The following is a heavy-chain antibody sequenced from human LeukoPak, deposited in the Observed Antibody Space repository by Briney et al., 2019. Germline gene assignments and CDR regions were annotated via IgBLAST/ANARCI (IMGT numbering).Heavy chain of an antibody. CDR3: ALYCSGGSCSVLGY. V-gene: IGHV3-48*03. Sequence: GGSLRLSCAASGFTFSSYEMNWVRQAPGKGLEWVSYISSSGSTIYYADSVKGRFTISRDNAKNSLYLQMNSLRAEDTAVYYCALYCSGGSCSVLGYWGQGTLVTVPS. CDR1: GFTFSSYE. D-gene: IGHD2-15*01. J-gene: IGHJ4*02. CDR2: ISSSGSTI.